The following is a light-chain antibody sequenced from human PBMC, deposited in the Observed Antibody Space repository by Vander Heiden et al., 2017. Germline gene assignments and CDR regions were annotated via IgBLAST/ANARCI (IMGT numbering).Light chain of an antibody. Sequence: QSALTQPASVSGSPGQSITISCTGTSSDVGGYNYVSWYQQHPGKAPKLMIYEVSNRPSGVSNRFSGSKSGNTASLTISGLQAEDEADYYCSSYTSSSTVCGTGTKV. J-gene: IGLJ1*01. V-gene: IGLV2-14*01. CDR3: SSYTSSSTV. CDR2: EVS. CDR1: SSDVGGYNY.